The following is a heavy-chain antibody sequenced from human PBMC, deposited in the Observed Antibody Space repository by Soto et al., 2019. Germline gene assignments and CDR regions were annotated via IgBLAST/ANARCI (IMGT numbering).Heavy chain of an antibody. CDR3: ARDLEGYYGMDV. CDR1: GYSFTSYW. V-gene: IGHV5-10-1*01. Sequence: PGESLKISCKGSGYSFTSYWISRVRQMPGKGLEWMGRIDPSDSYTNYSPSFQGHVTISADKSISTAYLQWSSLKASDTAMYYCARDLEGYYGMDVWGQGTTVTVSS. J-gene: IGHJ6*02. CDR2: IDPSDSYT.